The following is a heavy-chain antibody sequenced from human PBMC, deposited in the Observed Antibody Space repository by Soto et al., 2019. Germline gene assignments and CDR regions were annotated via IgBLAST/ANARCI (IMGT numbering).Heavy chain of an antibody. CDR3: AMVGGWSGGSNDMDV. CDR1: GLIFSAYH. V-gene: IGHV3-72*01. CDR2: IRRKANSYTT. D-gene: IGHD6-19*01. J-gene: IGHJ6*02. Sequence: EVRLVESGGGLVQPGGSLRLSCAASGLIFSAYHMDWVRQAPGKGLEWVGRIRRKANSYTTEYAASVKGRFTISRDDSKHSLYLQMNSLKAEDTAVYYCAMVGGWSGGSNDMDVWGQGTTVTVSS.